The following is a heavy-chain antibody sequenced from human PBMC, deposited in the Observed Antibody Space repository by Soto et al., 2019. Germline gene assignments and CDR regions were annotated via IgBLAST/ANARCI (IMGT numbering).Heavy chain of an antibody. D-gene: IGHD3-22*01. Sequence: QVQLQESGPGLVKPSETLSLTCTVSGGSISSYYWSWIRQPPGKGLEWIGYIYYSGSTNYNPSLKSRVTISVDTSKNQFSLKLSSVTAADTAVYYCASLGDSSGYLLDYWGQGTLVTVSS. V-gene: IGHV4-59*08. CDR2: IYYSGST. J-gene: IGHJ4*02. CDR3: ASLGDSSGYLLDY. CDR1: GGSISSYY.